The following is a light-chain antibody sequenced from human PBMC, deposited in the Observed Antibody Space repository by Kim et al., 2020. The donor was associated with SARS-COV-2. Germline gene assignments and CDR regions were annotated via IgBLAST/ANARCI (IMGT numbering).Light chain of an antibody. Sequence: SPGERATLSCRASQSVSNNYFAWYQQPPDQATRLLIDGASRTASSIPDRCGGSWSGTYFPLTISGLEPEVAAVYYCQQYGSSPPTFGGGTKVDIK. J-gene: IGKJ4*01. CDR1: QSVSNNY. CDR3: QQYGSSPPT. V-gene: IGKV3-20*01. CDR2: GAS.